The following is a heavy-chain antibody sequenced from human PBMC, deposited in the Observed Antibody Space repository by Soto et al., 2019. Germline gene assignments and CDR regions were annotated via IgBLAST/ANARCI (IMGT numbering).Heavy chain of an antibody. CDR1: VFTFSRHW. CDR3: ARVGDGYDVFDI. V-gene: IGHV3-74*01. J-gene: IGHJ3*02. Sequence: GGSLRLSCAASVFTFSRHWMRWVRQAPGKGLVWVSRINSDGSSINYADSVKGRFTISRDNAKNTLYLQMNSLRAEDTAVYYCARVGDGYDVFDIWGQGTMVTVSS. D-gene: IGHD3-16*01. CDR2: INSDGSSI.